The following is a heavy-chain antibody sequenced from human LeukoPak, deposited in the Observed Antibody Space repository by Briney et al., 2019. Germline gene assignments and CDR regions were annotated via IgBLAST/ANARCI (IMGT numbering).Heavy chain of an antibody. V-gene: IGHV3-7*01. Sequence: GGSLRLSCAASGFTFSSYAMSWVRQAPGKGLEWVANIKQDGRGKYYVDSVKGRFAISKDNAKNSFFLQMNSLRAEDTAVYYCARLYGGNSVIDFWGRGTLVTVSS. CDR2: IKQDGRGK. CDR1: GFTFSSYA. J-gene: IGHJ4*02. CDR3: ARLYGGNSVIDF. D-gene: IGHD2-21*02.